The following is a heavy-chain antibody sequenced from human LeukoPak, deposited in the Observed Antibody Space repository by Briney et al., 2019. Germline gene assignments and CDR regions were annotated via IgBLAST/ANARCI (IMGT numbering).Heavy chain of an antibody. CDR2: MSPNSGNT. D-gene: IGHD1-1*01. V-gene: IGHV1-8*02. CDR3: VRAPPNWGFNF. CDR1: GGTFSSYA. J-gene: IGHJ5*01. Sequence: ASVKVSCKASGGTFSSYAINWVRQATEQGLEWMGWMSPNSGNTGYAQKFQGRVTMTRDTSITTAYMELTNLRSEDTATYYCVRAPPNWGFNFWGQGTLVTVSS.